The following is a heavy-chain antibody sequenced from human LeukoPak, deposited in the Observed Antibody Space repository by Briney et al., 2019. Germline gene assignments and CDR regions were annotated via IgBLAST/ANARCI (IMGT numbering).Heavy chain of an antibody. J-gene: IGHJ4*02. D-gene: IGHD3-10*01. Sequence: GGSLRLSCAASGFTFSGYAMSWVRQAPGQGLEWVSGISGSGGSTYYADSVKGRFTVSRDNSKNTLFLQMNSLRAEDTAVYYCAKDLGSVTMVRGPTDYWGQGTLAAVSS. CDR3: AKDLGSVTMVRGPTDY. CDR1: GFTFSGYA. CDR2: ISGSGGST. V-gene: IGHV3-23*01.